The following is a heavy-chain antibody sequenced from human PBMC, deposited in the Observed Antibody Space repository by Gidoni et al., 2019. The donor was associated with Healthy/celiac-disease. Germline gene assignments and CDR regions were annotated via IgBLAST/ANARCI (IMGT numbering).Heavy chain of an antibody. J-gene: IGHJ2*01. D-gene: IGHD2-8*01. Sequence: EVQLVESGGGLVQPGRSLRLSCAASGFTFDDYDMHWVRQAPGKGLEWVSGISWNSGSIGYADSVKGRFTISRDNAKNSLYLQMNSLRAEDTALYYCAKDILMVYARGYFDLWGRGTLVTVSS. CDR2: ISWNSGSI. CDR1: GFTFDDYD. V-gene: IGHV3-9*01. CDR3: AKDILMVYARGYFDL.